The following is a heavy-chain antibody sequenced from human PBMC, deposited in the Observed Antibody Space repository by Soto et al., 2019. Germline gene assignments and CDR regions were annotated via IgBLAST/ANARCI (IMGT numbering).Heavy chain of an antibody. J-gene: IGHJ6*02. CDR1: GFTFSKYS. Sequence: GSLRLSCAASGFTFSKYSMNWVRQAPGKGLEWVSYISDSSDSMYYADSVKGRFTISRDNAKNSLYLQMNSLRAEDTAVYYCARGAGTSKKNYYYYYGMDVWGQGTTVTVSS. CDR3: ARGAGTSKKNYYYYYGMDV. V-gene: IGHV3-48*01. CDR2: ISDSSDSM. D-gene: IGHD6-19*01.